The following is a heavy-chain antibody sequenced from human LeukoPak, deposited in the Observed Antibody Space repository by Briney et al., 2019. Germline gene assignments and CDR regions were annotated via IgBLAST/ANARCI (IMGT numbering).Heavy chain of an antibody. D-gene: IGHD3-10*01. J-gene: IGHJ4*02. CDR1: GFTFSSYS. CDR3: VGFGEVTRPHY. Sequence: GGSLRLSCAASGFTFSSYSMNWVRQAPGKGLEWVSYISSSSSTIYYADSVKGRFTISRDNAKNSLYLQMNSLRAEDTAVYYCVGFGEVTRPHYWGQGTLVTVSS. V-gene: IGHV3-48*04. CDR2: ISSSSSTI.